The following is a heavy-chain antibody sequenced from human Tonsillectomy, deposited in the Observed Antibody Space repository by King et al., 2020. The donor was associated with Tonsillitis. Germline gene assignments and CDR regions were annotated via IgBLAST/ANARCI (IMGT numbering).Heavy chain of an antibody. J-gene: IGHJ3*02. V-gene: IGHV5-51*01. CDR1: GYNFTNYW. Sequence: VQLVQSGAEVKKPGESLKISCKGSGYNFTNYWIGWVRHMPGKGLEWMGLFYPGDSDTRYSPSFQGQVTISADKSISTAYLHWSSLKASYTAMYYCARLHDSRGYPDHDAFDIWGQGTMVTVSS. D-gene: IGHD3-22*01. CDR2: FYPGDSDT. CDR3: ARLHDSRGYPDHDAFDI.